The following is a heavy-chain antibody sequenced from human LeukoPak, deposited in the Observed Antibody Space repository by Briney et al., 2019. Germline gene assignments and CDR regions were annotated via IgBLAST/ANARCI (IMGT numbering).Heavy chain of an antibody. V-gene: IGHV1-46*01. J-gene: IGHJ5*02. Sequence: ASVKVSCKASGYTFTSYGISWVRQAPGQGLEWMGIINPSGGSTSYAQKFQGRVTMTRDMSTTTDYMELSSLRSEDTAVYYCARDNSVGDIAWWFDPWGQGTLVTVSS. CDR1: GYTFTSYG. D-gene: IGHD3-16*02. CDR2: INPSGGST. CDR3: ARDNSVGDIAWWFDP.